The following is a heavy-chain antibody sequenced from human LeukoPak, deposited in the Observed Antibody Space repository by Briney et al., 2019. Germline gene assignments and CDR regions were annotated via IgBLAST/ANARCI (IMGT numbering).Heavy chain of an antibody. V-gene: IGHV3-53*01. CDR3: ARAKRYDNRGTLDY. CDR2: IYSGGST. CDR1: GFTVSSNY. D-gene: IGHD3-10*01. Sequence: PGGSLRLSCAASGFTVSSNYMSWVRQAPGKGLEWVSVIYSGGSTYYADSVKGRFTISRDNSENTLYLQMNSLRAEDTAVYYCARAKRYDNRGTLDYWGQGTLVTVSS. J-gene: IGHJ4*02.